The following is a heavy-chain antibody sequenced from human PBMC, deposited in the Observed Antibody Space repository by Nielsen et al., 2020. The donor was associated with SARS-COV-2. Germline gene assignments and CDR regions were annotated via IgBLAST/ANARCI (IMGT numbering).Heavy chain of an antibody. CDR2: IYSGGST. CDR3: ARDYYYDSSGYIAVVYYFDY. Sequence: GESLKISCAASGFTVSSNYMSWVRQAPGKGLEWVSVIYSGGSTYYADSVKGRFTISRDNSKNTLYLQMNSLRAEDTAVYYCARDYYYDSSGYIAVVYYFDYWGQGTLVTVSS. CDR1: GFTVSSNY. J-gene: IGHJ4*02. V-gene: IGHV3-53*01. D-gene: IGHD3-22*01.